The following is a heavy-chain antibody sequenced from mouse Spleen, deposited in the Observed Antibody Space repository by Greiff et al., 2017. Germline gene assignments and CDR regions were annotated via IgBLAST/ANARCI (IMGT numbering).Heavy chain of an antibody. CDR1: GYSFTGYY. J-gene: IGHJ2*01. D-gene: IGHD2-4*01. CDR3: SRDDFYFDY. CDR2: INPSTGGT. Sequence: VQLQQSGPELVKPGASVKISCTASGYSFTGYYMNWVKQSPEKSLEWIGEINPSTGGTTYNQKFKAKATLTVDKSSSTAYLQLKSLTSEDSAVYYCSRDDFYFDYWGQGTTLTVSS. V-gene: IGHV1-42*01.